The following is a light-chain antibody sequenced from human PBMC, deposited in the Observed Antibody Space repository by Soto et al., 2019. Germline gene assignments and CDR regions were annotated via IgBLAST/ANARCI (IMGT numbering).Light chain of an antibody. CDR1: SSDVGGYNY. Sequence: QSALTQPASVSGSPGQSITISCTGTSSDVGGYNYVSWYQQHPGKAPKLMIYDVNNRPSGVSNRFSGSKSGNTASLTISGLQAEDVADYYCSSYTSSSTLVVFGGGTKVTVL. CDR2: DVN. V-gene: IGLV2-14*01. J-gene: IGLJ2*01. CDR3: SSYTSSSTLVV.